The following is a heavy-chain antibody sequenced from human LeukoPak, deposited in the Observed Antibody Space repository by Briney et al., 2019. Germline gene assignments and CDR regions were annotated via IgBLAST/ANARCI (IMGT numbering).Heavy chain of an antibody. CDR1: GYTFTTYY. CDR2: INPSGGLT. V-gene: IGHV1-46*01. CDR3: ARGSGYYSHDAFDI. Sequence: GASVKVSCKASGYTFTTYYFFWVRQAPGQGLEWMGIINPSGGLTTYAQRFQGRVTLTRDTSTSTVYMELSSLRFEDTAVYYCARGSGYYSHDAFDIWGQGTMDTVSS. D-gene: IGHD3-3*01. J-gene: IGHJ3*02.